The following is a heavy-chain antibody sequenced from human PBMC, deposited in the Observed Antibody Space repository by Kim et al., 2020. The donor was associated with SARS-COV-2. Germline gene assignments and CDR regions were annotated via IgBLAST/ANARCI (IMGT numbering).Heavy chain of an antibody. V-gene: IGHV4-39*01. CDR1: GGSITSSDYY. Sequence: SETLSLTCSVSGGSITSSDYYWSWIRQTPGKGMEWIGSIYYTGSTYYYPSLKSRVTISVDTFKNQFYLRLKSVTATDRAVHYCARHAGYKYGHDDDHFDYSGQGTLVTVSS. D-gene: IGHD5-18*01. J-gene: IGHJ4*02. CDR2: IYYTGST. CDR3: ARHAGYKYGHDDDHFDY.